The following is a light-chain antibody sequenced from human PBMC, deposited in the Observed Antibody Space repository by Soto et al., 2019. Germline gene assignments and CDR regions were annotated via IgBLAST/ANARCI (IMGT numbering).Light chain of an antibody. Sequence: QAVLTQPASVSGSPGQSLTISCTGASSDVGSYHLVSWYQQHPGKAPNLIIYEASERPSGVSDRFSGSKSGNTASLTISGLQAEDEADYYFCSYAGSNTWVFGGGTKLTVL. CDR3: CSYAGSNTWV. J-gene: IGLJ3*02. CDR2: EAS. CDR1: SSDVGSYHL. V-gene: IGLV2-23*01.